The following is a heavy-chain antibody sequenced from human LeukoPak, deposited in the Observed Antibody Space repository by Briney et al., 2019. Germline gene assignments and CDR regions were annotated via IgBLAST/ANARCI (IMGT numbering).Heavy chain of an antibody. CDR3: ATDRGIRGVTDY. D-gene: IGHD3-10*01. V-gene: IGHV1-2*02. CDR2: INPNNNGT. CDR1: GYTFNDYY. Sequence: ASVKVSCKASGYTFNDYYIHWVRQAPGQGLEWMGWINPNNNGTNYAQKFRHRVTMTGDTSITTTYMEETRLRSDDTAVYYCATDRGIRGVTDYWGQGTLVTVTS. J-gene: IGHJ4*02.